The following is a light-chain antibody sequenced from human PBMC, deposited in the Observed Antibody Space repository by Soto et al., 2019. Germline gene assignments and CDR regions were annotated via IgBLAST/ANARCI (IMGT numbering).Light chain of an antibody. V-gene: IGKV3D-15*01. CDR2: GAS. CDR3: QQRRNWPLT. Sequence: EIVMTQSPATLSLSPGERAALSCRASQGISSELAWYQQKPGQPPRLLIYGASTRATGVPARFTGSGSGTDFTLTISGLQAEDFAVYYCQQRRNWPLTFGQGTRLEI. CDR1: QGISSE. J-gene: IGKJ2*01.